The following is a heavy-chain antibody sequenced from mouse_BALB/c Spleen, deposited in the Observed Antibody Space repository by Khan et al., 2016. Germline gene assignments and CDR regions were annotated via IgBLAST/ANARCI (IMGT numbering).Heavy chain of an antibody. CDR1: GYSITSDYA. Sequence: EVQLVESGPGLVKPSQSLSLTCTVTGYSITSDYAWNWIRQFPGNKLEWMGYISYDGNNNYNPSLKNRISITRDTSKNQFFLKLNSVTTEDTATXYCALFLRPLDYWGQGTTLTVSS. V-gene: IGHV3-6*02. CDR3: ALFLRPLDY. J-gene: IGHJ2*01. CDR2: ISYDGNN. D-gene: IGHD1-1*01.